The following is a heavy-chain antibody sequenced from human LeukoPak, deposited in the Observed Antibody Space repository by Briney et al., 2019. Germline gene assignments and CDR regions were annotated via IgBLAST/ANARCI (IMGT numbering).Heavy chain of an antibody. J-gene: IGHJ4*02. CDR3: ARGTYGSGRGV. CDR2: ISSSSSYI. CDR1: GFTFSRYS. Sequence: GGSLRLSCAASGFTFSRYSMKWVRQAPGKGVEWGSSISSSSSYIYYADSVKGRFTISRDNAKNSLYLQMNRLRAEDTAVYYCARGTYGSGRGVWGQGTLVTVSS. V-gene: IGHV3-21*01. D-gene: IGHD6-19*01.